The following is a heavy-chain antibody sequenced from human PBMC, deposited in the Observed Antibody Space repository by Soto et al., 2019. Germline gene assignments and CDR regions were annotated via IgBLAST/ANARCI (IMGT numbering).Heavy chain of an antibody. CDR1: GDSLSSNNNY. J-gene: IGHJ5*02. V-gene: IGHV4-30-4*01. CDR2: ISYSGTT. D-gene: IGHD5-18*01. CDR3: ARGRGYSYGLDP. Sequence: PSETLSLTCTVSGDSLSSNNNYWSWIRQPPGEGLEWIGFISYSGTTSYSPSLKSRVAISLDTSKNQFSLSLSSVTAADTAVYYCARGRGYSYGLDPWGQGTLVTVSS.